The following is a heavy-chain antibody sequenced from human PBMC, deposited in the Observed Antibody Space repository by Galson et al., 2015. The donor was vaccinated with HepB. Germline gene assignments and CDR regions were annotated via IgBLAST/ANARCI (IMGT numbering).Heavy chain of an antibody. CDR1: GFTFSSYG. Sequence: SLRLSCAASGFTFSSYGMHWVRQAPGKGLEWVAVISYDGSNKYYVDSVKGRFTISRDNSKNTLYLQMNSLRAEDTAVYYCAKDGADYYDNTGYCDYWGQGTLVTVSS. D-gene: IGHD3-22*01. CDR2: ISYDGSNK. CDR3: AKDGADYYDNTGYCDY. J-gene: IGHJ4*02. V-gene: IGHV3-30*18.